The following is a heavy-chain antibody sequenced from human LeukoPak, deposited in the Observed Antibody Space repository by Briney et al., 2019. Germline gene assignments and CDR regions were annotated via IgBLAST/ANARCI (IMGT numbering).Heavy chain of an antibody. CDR1: GFTVSSKY. J-gene: IGHJ4*02. Sequence: GGSLRLSCAASGFTVSSKYMSWVRQAPGKGLEWVSVIYSGGSTYYADSVKGRFTISRDNSKNTLYLQMNSLRAEDTAVYYCATILSSSWYGGSFGYWGQGTLVTVSS. D-gene: IGHD6-13*01. CDR2: IYSGGST. V-gene: IGHV3-53*01. CDR3: ATILSSSWYGGSFGY.